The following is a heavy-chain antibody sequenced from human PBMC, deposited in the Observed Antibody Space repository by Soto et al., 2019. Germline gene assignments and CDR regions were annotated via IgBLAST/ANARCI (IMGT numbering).Heavy chain of an antibody. CDR2: VYYSGST. CDR3: ARQTDSYYTFDAFDI. J-gene: IGHJ3*02. CDR1: GGSISSGSYY. V-gene: IGHV4-39*01. D-gene: IGHD3-22*01. Sequence: QLQLQESGPGLLKPSETLSLTCTVSGGSISSGSYYWDWIRQPPGKGLEWIGNVYYSGSTNYNPSLESRVTISVDTSKNQFSLKLSSATAADTAVYYCARQTDSYYTFDAFDIWGQGTMVTVSS.